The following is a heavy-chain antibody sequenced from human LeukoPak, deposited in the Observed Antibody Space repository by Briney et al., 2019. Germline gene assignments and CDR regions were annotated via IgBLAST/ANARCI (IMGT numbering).Heavy chain of an antibody. CDR3: AKDRAYGTSWYGCSTP. J-gene: IGHJ5*02. V-gene: IGHV3-66*01. Sequence: GGSLRLSCIASGFTVSSTYMSWVRQAPGKGLEWVSVTYSGGSTYYADSVKGRCTISRDNSKNALYLQMNSLRAEDTAVYYCAKDRAYGTSWYGCSTPWGQGTLVTVSS. D-gene: IGHD6-13*01. CDR2: TYSGGST. CDR1: GFTVSSTY.